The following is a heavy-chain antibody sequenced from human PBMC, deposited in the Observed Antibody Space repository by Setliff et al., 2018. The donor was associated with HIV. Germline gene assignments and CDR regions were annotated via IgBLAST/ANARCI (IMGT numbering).Heavy chain of an antibody. Sequence: LRLSCVASGFTFSTYAINWVRLAPGKGLEWVSSISGSGYPYYADSVKGRFTISRDNSTNTLFLQMDSLRAEDTAVYYCVRWGLPYVIDAWGQGTLVTVSS. V-gene: IGHV3-23*01. CDR1: GFTFSTYA. J-gene: IGHJ4*02. D-gene: IGHD2-21*01. CDR2: ISGSGYP. CDR3: VRWGLPYVIDA.